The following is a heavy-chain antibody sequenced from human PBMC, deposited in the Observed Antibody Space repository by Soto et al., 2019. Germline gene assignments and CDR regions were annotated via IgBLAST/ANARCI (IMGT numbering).Heavy chain of an antibody. Sequence: QVQLQESGPGLVKPSETLSLTCTVSGGSISSYYWSWIRQPPGKGLEWIGYIYYSGSTNYNPSLKSRVTISVDTSKNQFSLKLSSVTAADTAVYYCARGSRIAAAGIDYWGQGTLVTVSS. V-gene: IGHV4-59*01. CDR3: ARGSRIAAAGIDY. D-gene: IGHD6-13*01. J-gene: IGHJ4*02. CDR1: GGSISSYY. CDR2: IYYSGST.